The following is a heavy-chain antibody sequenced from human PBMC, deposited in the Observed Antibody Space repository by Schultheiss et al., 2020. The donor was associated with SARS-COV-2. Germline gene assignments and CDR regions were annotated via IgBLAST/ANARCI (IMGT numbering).Heavy chain of an antibody. CDR3: ARGATQHDAFDI. CDR1: GGSISSYY. CDR2: INHSGST. Sequence: SETLSLTCTVSGGSISSYYWSWIRQPPGKGLEWIGEINHSGSTNYNPSLKSRVTISVDTSKNQFSLKLSSVTAADTAVYYCARGATQHDAFDIWGQGTMVTVSS. D-gene: IGHD5-12*01. V-gene: IGHV4-59*12. J-gene: IGHJ3*02.